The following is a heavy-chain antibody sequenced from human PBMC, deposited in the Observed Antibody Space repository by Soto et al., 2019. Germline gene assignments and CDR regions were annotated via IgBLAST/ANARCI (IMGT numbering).Heavy chain of an antibody. Sequence: GGSVRLSCASSVFTFSSFGMHCVRHSPGKWLEWVAVISYDGTEEKYADSVKGRATVSRDNSKNTVYLQMNRLRGDDSAIYYCAKGRFDVVNISPFDHWGQGTLVNVS. V-gene: IGHV3-30*18. CDR3: AKGRFDVVNISPFDH. CDR1: VFTFSSFG. J-gene: IGHJ4*01. CDR2: ISYDGTEE. D-gene: IGHD3-3*02.